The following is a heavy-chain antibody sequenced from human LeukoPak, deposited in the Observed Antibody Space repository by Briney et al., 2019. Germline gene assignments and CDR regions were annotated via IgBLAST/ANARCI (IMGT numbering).Heavy chain of an antibody. J-gene: IGHJ4*02. CDR1: GGSFSGYY. Sequence: SETLSLACAVYGGSFSGYYWSWIRQPPGKGLEWIGEINHSGSTNYNPSLKSRVTISVDTSKNQFSLKLSSVTAAGTAVYYCARGRSGWFQVDWGQGTLVTVSS. D-gene: IGHD6-19*01. V-gene: IGHV4-34*01. CDR2: INHSGST. CDR3: ARGRSGWFQVD.